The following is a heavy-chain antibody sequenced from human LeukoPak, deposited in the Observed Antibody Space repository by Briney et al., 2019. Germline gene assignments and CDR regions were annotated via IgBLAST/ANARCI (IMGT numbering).Heavy chain of an antibody. V-gene: IGHV3-53*01. CDR1: GVTVSSNY. Sequence: PGGSLRLSCAASGVTVSSNYMSWVRQAPGPGVEWVSVICSGGSTYYPDSVTGRFTISRDNSKTTLYLQMNSLRAEDTAVYYCARDSQLQYFQHWGQGTLVTVSS. CDR2: ICSGGST. D-gene: IGHD2-21*01. CDR3: ARDSQLQYFQH. J-gene: IGHJ1*01.